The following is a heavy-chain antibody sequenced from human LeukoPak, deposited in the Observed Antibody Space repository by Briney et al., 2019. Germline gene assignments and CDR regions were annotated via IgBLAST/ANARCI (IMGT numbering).Heavy chain of an antibody. CDR2: ISGSSNYI. V-gene: IGHV3-21*01. Sequence: GGSLRLSCAASGFTFSNNDMNWVRQAPGKGLEWVSSISGSSNYIYYADSVKGRFTISRDNAKNSLYLQMNSLRAEDTAVYYCARDYDPIWGQGTMVTVSS. J-gene: IGHJ3*02. D-gene: IGHD3-22*01. CDR3: ARDYDPI. CDR1: GFTFSNND.